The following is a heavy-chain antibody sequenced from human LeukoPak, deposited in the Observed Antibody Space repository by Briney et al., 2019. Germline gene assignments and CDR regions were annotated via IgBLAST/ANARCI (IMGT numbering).Heavy chain of an antibody. V-gene: IGHV3-48*01. J-gene: IGHJ6*02. D-gene: IGHD3-9*01. Sequence: GGSLRLSCAASGFTFSSYAMSWVRQAPGKGLEWVSSISSSSSTIYYADSVKGRFTISRDNAKNSLYLQMNSLRAEDTAVYYCARDLPAISYGMDVWGQGTTVTVSS. CDR2: ISSSSSTI. CDR1: GFTFSSYA. CDR3: ARDLPAISYGMDV.